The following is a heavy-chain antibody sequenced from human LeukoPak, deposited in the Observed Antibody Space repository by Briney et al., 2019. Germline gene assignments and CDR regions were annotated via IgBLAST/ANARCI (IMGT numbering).Heavy chain of an antibody. Sequence: ASVKVSRKASGYTFTNNYLHWVRQAPGQGLEWMGIINPSGGSTSYAQKFQGRVTMTRDTSTSTVYMELSSLRSEDTAVYYCARDGRRDSSGYAFDIWGQGTMVTVSS. CDR1: GYTFTNNY. V-gene: IGHV1-46*01. CDR2: INPSGGST. J-gene: IGHJ3*02. D-gene: IGHD3-22*01. CDR3: ARDGRRDSSGYAFDI.